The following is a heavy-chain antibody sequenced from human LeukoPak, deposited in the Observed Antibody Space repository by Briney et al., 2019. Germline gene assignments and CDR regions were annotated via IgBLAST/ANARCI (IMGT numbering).Heavy chain of an antibody. CDR1: GYSISSGYY. Sequence: SETLSLPCTVSGYSISSGYYWGWIRQPPGKGLEWIGSIYHSGSTNYNPSLKSRLTISVDTSKNQFSLKLSSVTAADTAVYYCARSRWQFAGDYWGQGTLVTVSS. CDR3: ARSRWQFAGDY. J-gene: IGHJ4*02. D-gene: IGHD2-15*01. V-gene: IGHV4-38-2*02. CDR2: IYHSGST.